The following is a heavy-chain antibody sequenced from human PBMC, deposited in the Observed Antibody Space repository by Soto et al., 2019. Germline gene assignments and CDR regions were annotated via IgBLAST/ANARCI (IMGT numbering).Heavy chain of an antibody. CDR1: GFTFSSYG. J-gene: IGHJ6*02. Sequence: GGSLRLSCAASGFTFSSYGMHWVRQAPGKGLEWVAVISYDGSNKYYADSVKGRFTISRDNSKNTLYLQMNSLRAEDTAVYYCAKDRVATDLDYYGMDVWGQGTTVTVSS. CDR2: ISYDGSNK. CDR3: AKDRVATDLDYYGMDV. V-gene: IGHV3-30*18. D-gene: IGHD5-12*01.